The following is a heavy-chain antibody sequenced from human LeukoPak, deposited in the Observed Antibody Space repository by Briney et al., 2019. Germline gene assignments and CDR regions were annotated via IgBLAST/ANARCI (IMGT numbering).Heavy chain of an antibody. J-gene: IGHJ4*02. CDR1: GGSITNYY. V-gene: IGHV4-4*07. Sequence: SETLSLTCTVSGGSITNYYWNWIRQPAGKGLEWIGRISSSGTTTYNPSLKNRVTMSVYTSKNQFSLNLNSVTAADTAVYYCARASGSQLPFYWGQGALVTVSS. D-gene: IGHD2-2*01. CDR3: ARASGSQLPFY. CDR2: ISSSGTT.